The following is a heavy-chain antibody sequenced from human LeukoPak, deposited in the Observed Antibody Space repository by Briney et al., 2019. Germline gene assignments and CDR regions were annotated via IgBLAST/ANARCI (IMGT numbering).Heavy chain of an antibody. V-gene: IGHV1-46*01. CDR3: ARGRGIAAPGPRSLFDY. CDR1: GYTFTKYY. CDR2: IDPSGGST. D-gene: IGHD6-13*01. Sequence: ASVKDSCKASGYTFTKYYMHWVRQAPGQGLEWMGIIDPSGGSTSYAQTFQGRVTMTRDTSTSTFYMALSSLRSEDTAVYYCARGRGIAAPGPRSLFDYWGQGTLVTVSS. J-gene: IGHJ4*02.